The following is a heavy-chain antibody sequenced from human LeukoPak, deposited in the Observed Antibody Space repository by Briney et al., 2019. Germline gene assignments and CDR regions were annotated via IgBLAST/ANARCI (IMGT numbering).Heavy chain of an antibody. J-gene: IGHJ4*02. CDR3: ARVTAASLTIPEGLHYFDY. CDR2: ISAYNGNT. Sequence: ASVKVSCKASGYTFTSYGISWVRQAPGQGLEWMGWISAYNGNTNCAQKLQGRVTMTTDTSTSTAYMELRSLRSDDTAVYYCARVTAASLTIPEGLHYFDYWGQGTLVTVSS. CDR1: GYTFTSYG. V-gene: IGHV1-18*01. D-gene: IGHD3-3*01.